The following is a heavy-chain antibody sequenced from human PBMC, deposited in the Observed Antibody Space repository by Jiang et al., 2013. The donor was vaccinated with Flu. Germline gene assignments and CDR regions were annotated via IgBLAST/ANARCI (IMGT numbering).Heavy chain of an antibody. V-gene: IGHV3-53*04. CDR3: ARERSWLSQYDTFDI. D-gene: IGHD3-22*01. CDR2: VYSDGST. Sequence: VQLLESGGGLIQPGGSLRLSCTAFGFSVSSNYMSWVRQAPGKGLEWVSVVYSDGSTYYADSVKGRFTISRHNPRNMVYLQMDTLRAEDTALYYCARERSWLSQYDTFDIWGLGTMVTVSS. J-gene: IGHJ3*02. CDR1: GFSVSSNY.